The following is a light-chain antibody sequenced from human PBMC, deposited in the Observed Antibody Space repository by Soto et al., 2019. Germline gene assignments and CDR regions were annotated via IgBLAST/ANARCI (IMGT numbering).Light chain of an antibody. Sequence: DIQMTQSPSTLSASVGDRVTITCRASQSIRSWLAWYQQKPGKAPNLLIYQASNLKSGLPSRFSGSGSGTEYTLTISIRQPDDFATYYCQQYKSYPWTFGLGTKVEIK. V-gene: IGKV1-5*03. CDR3: QQYKSYPWT. J-gene: IGKJ1*01. CDR2: QAS. CDR1: QSIRSW.